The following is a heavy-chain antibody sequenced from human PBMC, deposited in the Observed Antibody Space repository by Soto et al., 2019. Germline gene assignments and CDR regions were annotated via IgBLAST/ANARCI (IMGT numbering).Heavy chain of an antibody. CDR1: GLTFSCCG. J-gene: IGHJ3*01. CDR3: VRERAPFDAFDV. V-gene: IGHV3-33*01. Sequence: GGSLRLSCAASGLTFSCCGFHWARQAPGKGLEWVAVIWSNGRNTYYSDSVRGRFTFSRDNSKNTLYLQMNSLRADDTAVYYCVRERAPFDAFDVWGQGTMVTV. CDR2: IWSNGRNT.